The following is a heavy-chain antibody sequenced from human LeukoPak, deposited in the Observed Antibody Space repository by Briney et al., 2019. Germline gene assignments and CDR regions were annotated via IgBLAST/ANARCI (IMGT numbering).Heavy chain of an antibody. CDR3: LRVGDEVTYTRGYLDH. CDR2: IYMGGTT. D-gene: IGHD3-16*01. J-gene: IGHJ4*02. CDR1: GLTVSSHD. V-gene: IGHV3-53*04. Sequence: GGSLRLSSAASGLTVSSHDMSWVRQAPGKGLEWVSVIYMGGTTYYADSVKGRFTISRQSSNNTLYLQMNSLGTEDTAVYYCLRVGDEVTYTRGYLDHWGQGTLVTVSS.